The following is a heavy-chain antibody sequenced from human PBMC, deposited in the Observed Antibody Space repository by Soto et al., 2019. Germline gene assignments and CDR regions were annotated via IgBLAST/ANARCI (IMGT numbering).Heavy chain of an antibody. CDR2: IIPIFGTA. J-gene: IGHJ4*02. V-gene: IGHV1-69*13. CDR1: GGTFSSDS. CDR3: AIEYSSSPPYYPIGY. D-gene: IGHD6-6*01. Sequence: ASVKGSCKASGGTFSSDSISWVRQAPGQGLEWMGGIIPIFGTANYAQKFQGRVTITADESTSTAYMELSSLRSEDTAVYYCAIEYSSSPPYYPIGYWGQGTLVTVSS.